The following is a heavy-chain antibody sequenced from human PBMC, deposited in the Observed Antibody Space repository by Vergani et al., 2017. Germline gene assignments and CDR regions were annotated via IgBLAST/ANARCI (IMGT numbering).Heavy chain of an antibody. CDR3: ARSVDRGNXFDY. CDR1: GFSLSTSGMR. CDR2: IDWDDDK. D-gene: IGHD1-7*01. J-gene: IGHJ4*02. V-gene: IGHV2-70*04. Sequence: QVTLKESGPALVKPTQTLTLTCTFSGFSLSTSGMRVSWIRQPPGKALEWLARIDWDDDKFYSTSLKARLTIAKDTSQSHVVLTMTNMDPVDTATYYCARSVDRGNXFDYWGQGTLVTVSS.